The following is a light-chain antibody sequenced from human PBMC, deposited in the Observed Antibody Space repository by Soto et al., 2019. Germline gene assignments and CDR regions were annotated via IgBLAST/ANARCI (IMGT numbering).Light chain of an antibody. CDR1: SSNIGSNS. Sequence: QSVLTQPPSASGTPGQRVTISCSGSSSNIGSNSVNWYQQLPGTAPKLIIFSNNQRPSGVTDRFSGSKSGTSASLAISGLQSEDEADYYCATWDDSLNGRVFGGGTKLTVL. CDR3: ATWDDSLNGRV. V-gene: IGLV1-44*01. J-gene: IGLJ2*01. CDR2: SNN.